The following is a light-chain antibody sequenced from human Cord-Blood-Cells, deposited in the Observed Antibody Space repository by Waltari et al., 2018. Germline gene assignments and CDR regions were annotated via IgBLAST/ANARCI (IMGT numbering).Light chain of an antibody. CDR3: QQSYSTPLVPT. V-gene: IGKV1-39*01. CDR1: QSISSY. Sequence: DIQMPQSPSSLSASVGERVPITCRASQSISSYLNWYQQKPGKAPKPPIYAASILQSGVPSRFSGSGAGTDLTLNISSLQPEDIATYYCQQSYSTPLVPTFGQGTKLEIK. CDR2: AAS. J-gene: IGKJ2*01.